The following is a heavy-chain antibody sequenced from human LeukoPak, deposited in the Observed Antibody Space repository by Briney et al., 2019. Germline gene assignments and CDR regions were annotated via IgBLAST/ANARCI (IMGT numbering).Heavy chain of an antibody. Sequence: ASVNVSCQPSKDTLTHQYMHWVGQAPAPGRRWVGWINPNSGETKYAEKFQGRITMTRDTSISTAYMELMSLTSAAAAVYYCVNFGYSNTSYFASWGQGTLVTVSS. CDR2: INPNSGET. CDR1: KDTLTHQY. J-gene: IGHJ4*02. CDR3: VNFGYSNTSYFAS. V-gene: IGHV1-2*02. D-gene: IGHD4-11*01.